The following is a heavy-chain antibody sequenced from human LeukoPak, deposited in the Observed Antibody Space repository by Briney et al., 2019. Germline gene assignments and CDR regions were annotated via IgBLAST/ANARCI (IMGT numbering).Heavy chain of an antibody. CDR2: IIPIFGTA. CDR3: ARAYSGYDFFDY. V-gene: IGHV1-69*01. J-gene: IGHJ4*02. CDR1: GGTFSRYA. Sequence: GSSVKVSCKATGGTFSRYAISWVRQAPGQGLEWMGGIIPIFGTANYPQKFQGRVTITADESTSTAYMEVSRLRFEDTDVYYCARAYSGYDFFDYWGQGILVTVSS. D-gene: IGHD5-12*01.